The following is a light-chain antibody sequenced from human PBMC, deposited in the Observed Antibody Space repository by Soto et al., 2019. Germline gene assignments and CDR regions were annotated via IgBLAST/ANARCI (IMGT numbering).Light chain of an antibody. CDR3: QQYSTSPWK. CDR1: QSVRSNY. V-gene: IGKV3-20*01. Sequence: EIVLTQSPGTLTLSPGERATLSCRASQSVRSNYLAWYQQGPGQAPRLLILAASSRATGIPDRFSGSGSGTDFTLTISRLEPEDFAVYYCQQYSTSPWKFGQGTKV. J-gene: IGKJ1*01. CDR2: AAS.